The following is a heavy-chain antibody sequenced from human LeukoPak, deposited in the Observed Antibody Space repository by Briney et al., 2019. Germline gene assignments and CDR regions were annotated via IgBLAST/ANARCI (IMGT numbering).Heavy chain of an antibody. CDR2: IYYSGST. CDR1: GGSISSYY. D-gene: IGHD3-22*01. V-gene: IGHV4-59*01. Sequence: PSETLSLTCTVSGGSISSYYWSWIRQPPGKGLEWIGYIYYSGSTNYNPSLKSRVTISVDTSKNQFSLKLSSVTAADTAVYYCARGKDYYDSSGYYSAFDIWGQGTMVTVSS. CDR3: ARGKDYYDSSGYYSAFDI. J-gene: IGHJ3*02.